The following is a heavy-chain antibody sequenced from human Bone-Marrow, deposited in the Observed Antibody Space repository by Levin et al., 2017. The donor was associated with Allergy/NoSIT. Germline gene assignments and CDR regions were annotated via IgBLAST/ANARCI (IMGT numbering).Heavy chain of an antibody. CDR1: GLSFKSFG. V-gene: IGHV3-30*18. D-gene: IGHD3-10*01. CDR3: AKDTRYGSPHNFFYMDV. J-gene: IGHJ6*03. CDR2: ISFDGTNR. Sequence: LSLTCADSGLSFKSFGFHWVRQAPGKGLEWVALISFDGTNRFYTGSVKGRFTISRDNSKSTLYLQMNSLRPDDTGVYYCAKDTRYGSPHNFFYMDVWGKGTTVTVSS.